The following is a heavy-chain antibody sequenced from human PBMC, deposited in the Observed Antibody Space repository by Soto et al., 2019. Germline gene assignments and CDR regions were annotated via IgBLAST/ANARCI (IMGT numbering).Heavy chain of an antibody. D-gene: IGHD6-13*01. CDR2: IYPGDSDT. CDR1: GYSFTSYW. J-gene: IGHJ4*02. CDR3: ARHQRRGWRIAAAEFDY. V-gene: IGHV5-51*01. Sequence: EVQLVQSGAEVKKPGESLKISCKGSGYSFTSYWIGWVRQMPGKGLEWMGIIYPGDSDTRYSPSFQGQVTISADKSISPAYLQWSSLKASDTAMYYCARHQRRGWRIAAAEFDYWGQGHLVTVSS.